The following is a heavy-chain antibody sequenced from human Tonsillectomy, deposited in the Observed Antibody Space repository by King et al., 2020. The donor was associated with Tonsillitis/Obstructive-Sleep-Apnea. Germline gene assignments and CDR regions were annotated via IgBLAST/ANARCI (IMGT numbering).Heavy chain of an antibody. V-gene: IGHV4-59*08. CDR3: ARAYYDILTGYLDVAFDV. CDR1: GVSISSYY. J-gene: IGHJ3*01. CDR2: LYYSGST. D-gene: IGHD3-9*01. Sequence: QLQESGPGLVKPSETLSLTCTVSGVSISSYYWSWIRQPPGKGLEWIGYLYYSGSTNYNPSLKSRVTISVDTSKNQFSLKLSSVTAADTAVYYCARAYYDILTGYLDVAFDVWGQGTMVTVSS.